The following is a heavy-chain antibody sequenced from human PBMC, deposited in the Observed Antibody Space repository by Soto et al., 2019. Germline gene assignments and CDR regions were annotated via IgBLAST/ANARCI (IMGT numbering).Heavy chain of an antibody. Sequence: ASVKVSCKASGGTFSSYAISWVRQAPGQGLEWMGGIIPIFGTANYAQKFQGRVTITADKSTSTAYMELSSLRSEDTAVYYCARGYCSSTSCQAPYYYYYGMDVWG. CDR2: IIPIFGTA. CDR3: ARGYCSSTSCQAPYYYYYGMDV. V-gene: IGHV1-69*06. J-gene: IGHJ6*02. CDR1: GGTFSSYA. D-gene: IGHD2-2*01.